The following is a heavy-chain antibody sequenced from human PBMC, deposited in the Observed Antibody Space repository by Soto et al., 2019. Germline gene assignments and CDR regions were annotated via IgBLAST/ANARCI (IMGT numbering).Heavy chain of an antibody. Sequence: SETLSLTCALYGGSFDGYYWSWIRQSPGKGLEWIGEIHHSGSTKYNPSLKSRVPLSVDTSTKQFSLKMTSMTAADRGVYYCARGVDSWSGYLFWGQGTPVTVSS. D-gene: IGHD3-3*01. J-gene: IGHJ4*02. V-gene: IGHV4-34*01. CDR2: IHHSGST. CDR3: ARGVDSWSGYLF. CDR1: GGSFDGYY.